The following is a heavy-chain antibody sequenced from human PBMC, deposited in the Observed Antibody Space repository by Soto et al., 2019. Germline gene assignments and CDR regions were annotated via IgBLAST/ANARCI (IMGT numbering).Heavy chain of an antibody. J-gene: IGHJ4*02. CDR2: ISSSSSTI. CDR3: ARDPADILSGYPPSDFDY. CDR1: GFTFSSYS. V-gene: IGHV3-48*01. Sequence: EVQLVESGGGLVQPGGSLRLSCAASGFTFSSYSMNWVRQAPGKGLEWVSYISSSSSTIYYADSVKGRFTISRDNAKNSLYLQMNRLSAEDTAVYYCARDPADILSGYPPSDFDYWGQGTLVTVSS. D-gene: IGHD3-9*01.